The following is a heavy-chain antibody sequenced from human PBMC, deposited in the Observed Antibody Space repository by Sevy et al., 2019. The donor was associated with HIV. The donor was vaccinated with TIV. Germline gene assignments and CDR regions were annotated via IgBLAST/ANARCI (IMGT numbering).Heavy chain of an antibody. Sequence: GESLKISCAASGFTFSSYAMHWVRQAPGKGLEWVAVISYDGSNKYYADSVKGRFTISRDNSKNTPYLQMNSLRAEDTAVYYCASGVPWSPYYYDSSGYPYFDYWGQGTLVTVSS. J-gene: IGHJ4*02. CDR1: GFTFSSYA. CDR3: ASGVPWSPYYYDSSGYPYFDY. V-gene: IGHV3-30-3*01. CDR2: ISYDGSNK. D-gene: IGHD3-22*01.